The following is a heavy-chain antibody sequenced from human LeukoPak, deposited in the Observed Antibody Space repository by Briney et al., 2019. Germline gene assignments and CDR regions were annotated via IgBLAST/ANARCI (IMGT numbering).Heavy chain of an antibody. CDR1: GDTVSSESAA. CDR3: ARHDLWFGEVVHNYDGIDV. J-gene: IGHJ6*02. CDR2: TYFRTLGTSPWYT. V-gene: IGHV6-1*01. Sequence: SQTLSLTCALSGDTVSSESAAWSWVRQSPSRGLEWLGRTYFRTLGTSPWYTDYADYLKSRITLNCDTSKNQVSLQLRSMSPDDTAVYYWARHDLWFGEVVHNYDGIDVWGQGTTVTVSS. D-gene: IGHD3-10*01.